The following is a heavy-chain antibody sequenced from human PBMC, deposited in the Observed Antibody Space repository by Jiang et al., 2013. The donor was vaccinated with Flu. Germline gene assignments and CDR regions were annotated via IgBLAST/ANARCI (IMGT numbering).Heavy chain of an antibody. D-gene: IGHD5-12*01. V-gene: IGHV5-10-1*01. CDR1: GYSFTSYW. Sequence: GAEVKKPGESLRISCKGSGYSFTSYWISWVRQMPGKGLERMGRIDPSDSYTNYSPSFQGHVTISADKSISTAYLQWSSLKASDTAMYYCAREVATISYWFDPWGQGTLVTVSS. CDR3: AREVATISYWFDP. CDR2: IDPSDSYT. J-gene: IGHJ5*02.